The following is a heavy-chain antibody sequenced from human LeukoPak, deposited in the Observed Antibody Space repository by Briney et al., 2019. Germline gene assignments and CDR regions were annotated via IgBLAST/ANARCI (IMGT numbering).Heavy chain of an antibody. J-gene: IGHJ4*02. D-gene: IGHD2-2*01. Sequence: ASVKVSCKASGGTFSSYAISWVRQAPGQGLEWMGWISTYTGNTNYAQKFQGRVTMTTDTSTSTAYMELRSLKSDDTAVYYCARICTSTSCLDYWGQGTLVTVSS. CDR3: ARICTSTSCLDY. CDR1: GGTFSSYA. V-gene: IGHV1-18*01. CDR2: ISTYTGNT.